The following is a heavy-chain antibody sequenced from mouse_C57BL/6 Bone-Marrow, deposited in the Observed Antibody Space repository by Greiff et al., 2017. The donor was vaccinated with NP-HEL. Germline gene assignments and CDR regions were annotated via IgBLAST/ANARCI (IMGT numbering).Heavy chain of an antibody. Sequence: EVQLQQSGPELVKPGASVKISCKASGYSFTDYNMNWVKQSNGKSLEWIGVINPNYGTTSYNQKFKGKATLTVDQSSSTAYMQLNSLTSEDSAVYYCATPTTVVAYWYCDVWGTGTTVTVSS. CDR1: GYSFTDYN. V-gene: IGHV1-39*01. J-gene: IGHJ1*03. CDR2: INPNYGTT. CDR3: ATPTTVVAYWYCDV. D-gene: IGHD1-1*01.